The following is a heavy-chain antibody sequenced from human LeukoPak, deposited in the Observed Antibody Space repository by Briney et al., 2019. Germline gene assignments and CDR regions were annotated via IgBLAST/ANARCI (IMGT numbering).Heavy chain of an antibody. D-gene: IGHD2-2*01. Sequence: GGSLRLSCAASGFTFSSYSMNWVRQAPGKGLEWVSSISSSSSYIYYADSVKGRFTISRDNAKNSLYLQMNSLRAEDTAVYYCARGLRSSTSCYYYWGQGTLVTVSS. V-gene: IGHV3-21*01. J-gene: IGHJ4*02. CDR1: GFTFSSYS. CDR2: ISSSSSYI. CDR3: ARGLRSSTSCYYY.